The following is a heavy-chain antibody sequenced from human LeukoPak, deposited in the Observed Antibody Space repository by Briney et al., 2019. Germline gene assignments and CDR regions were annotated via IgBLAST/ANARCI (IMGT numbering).Heavy chain of an antibody. CDR2: MNPDSGNT. CDR1: GSTFTSSD. J-gene: IGHJ5*02. V-gene: IGHV1-8*01. CDR3: ARGKMTVRRVPPSPHGSNWFDP. Sequence: SVEVSCNASGSTFTSSDINWVRQATGQGLEWMGWMNPDSGNTGYSQNFQGRVTMTRSTSISTAYMELSSLRSEDTAVYYCARGKMTVRRVPPSPHGSNWFDPWGQGTLVTVSS. D-gene: IGHD3-10*01.